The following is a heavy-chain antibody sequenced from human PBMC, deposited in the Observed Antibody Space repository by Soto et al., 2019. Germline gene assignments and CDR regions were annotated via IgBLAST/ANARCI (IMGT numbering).Heavy chain of an antibody. V-gene: IGHV1-18*01. CDR1: GYSFRSYG. CDR3: ARSSIFGAHESPKYYYGLDV. J-gene: IGHJ6*02. Sequence: QVQLVQSGTEVEKPGGSVKVSCKASGYSFRSYGISWVREAPGQGLEWLAWISGYNGNTKYAQKLQGRVTMTKDTSMDTAHMELTSLRSDDTVVYYCARSSIFGAHESPKYYYGLDVWGQGTTVTFSS. D-gene: IGHD3-10*01. CDR2: ISGYNGNT.